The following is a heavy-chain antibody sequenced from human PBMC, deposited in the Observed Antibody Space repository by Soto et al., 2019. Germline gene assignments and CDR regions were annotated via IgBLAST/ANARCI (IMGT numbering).Heavy chain of an antibody. Sequence: GGSLRLSCAASGFTFNNFAMIWVRQAPGKGLEWVSAISGSGSNTYYADSVKGRFTISRDNSKNTVSLQMNSLRVEDTAVYYCTTEEERNSNWYGKFASWGQGTQVTVSS. CDR1: GFTFNNFA. J-gene: IGHJ4*02. D-gene: IGHD6-13*01. V-gene: IGHV3-23*01. CDR2: ISGSGSNT. CDR3: TTEEERNSNWYGKFAS.